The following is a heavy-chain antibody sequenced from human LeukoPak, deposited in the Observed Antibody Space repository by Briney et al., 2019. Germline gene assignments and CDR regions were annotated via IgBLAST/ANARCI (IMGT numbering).Heavy chain of an antibody. J-gene: IGHJ6*02. CDR2: MNPNSGNT. CDR1: GYTFTSYD. CDR3: AGGFVTTKSGYYYGMDV. Sequence: ASVKVSCKASGYTFTSYDISWVRQATGQGLEWMGWMNPNSGNTGYAQKFQGRVTITRNTSISTAYMELSSLRSEDTAVYYCAGGFVTTKSGYYYGMDVWGQGTTVTVSS. D-gene: IGHD4-11*01. V-gene: IGHV1-8*03.